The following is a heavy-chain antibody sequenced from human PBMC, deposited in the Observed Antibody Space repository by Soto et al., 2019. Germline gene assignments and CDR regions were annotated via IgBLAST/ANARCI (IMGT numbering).Heavy chain of an antibody. J-gene: IGHJ4*02. Sequence: IRQPPGKGLEWIGDMYYSGSSYSSPSLKSRVTLSVDTSKNQLSLKLNSVTAADTAVYYCARHPRDDYNYGGSGIFDYWGQGTLVTVSS. V-gene: IGHV4-39*01. CDR2: MYYSGSS. D-gene: IGHD4-4*01. CDR3: ARHPRDDYNYGGSGIFDY.